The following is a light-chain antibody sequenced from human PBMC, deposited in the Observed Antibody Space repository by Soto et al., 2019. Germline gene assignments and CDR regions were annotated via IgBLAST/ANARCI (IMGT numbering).Light chain of an antibody. CDR3: QQYFATPPT. CDR2: WAS. Sequence: DIVMTQSPDSLAVSLGEKATINCKSSQNILYSSNNEHFLAWYQQKPGQPPRLLIYWASTRESGVPDRFSGSGSGTDFTLTISSLQAEDVAVYYCQQYFATPPTFGQGTKVDIK. J-gene: IGKJ1*01. V-gene: IGKV4-1*01. CDR1: QNILYSSNNEHF.